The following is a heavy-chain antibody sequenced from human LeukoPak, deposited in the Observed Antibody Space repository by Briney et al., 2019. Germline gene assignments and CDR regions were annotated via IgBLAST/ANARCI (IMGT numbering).Heavy chain of an antibody. CDR2: INPSGGST. CDR3: ARVGVSNYDYDY. J-gene: IGHJ4*02. D-gene: IGHD4-11*01. V-gene: IGHV1-46*01. CDR1: GYTFASYY. Sequence: ASVKVSCKASGYTFASYYMHWVRQAPGQGLEWMGIINPSGGSTSYAQKFQGRVTMTRDTSTSTVYMELSSLRSEDTAVYYCARVGVSNYDYDYWGQGTLVTVSS.